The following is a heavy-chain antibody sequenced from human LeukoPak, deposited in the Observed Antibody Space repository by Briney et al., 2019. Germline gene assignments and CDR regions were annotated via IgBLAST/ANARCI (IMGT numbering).Heavy chain of an antibody. V-gene: IGHV3-23*01. Sequence: GGSLRLSCAASGFTFSSYAMSWVRQAPGKGLEWVSAISGSGGSTYYADSVKGRFTISRDNSKNTLYLQMNSLRAEDTAVYYCARATGYCSSTSCPYYYYYYMDVWGKGTTVTVSS. CDR1: GFTFSSYA. D-gene: IGHD2-2*01. CDR3: ARATGYCSSTSCPYYYYYYMDV. CDR2: ISGSGGST. J-gene: IGHJ6*03.